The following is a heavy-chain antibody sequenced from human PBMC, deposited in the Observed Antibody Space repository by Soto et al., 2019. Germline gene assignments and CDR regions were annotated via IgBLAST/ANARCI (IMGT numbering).Heavy chain of an antibody. CDR1: GYSISIGNY. CDR2: IYQSGST. V-gene: IGHV4-38-2*02. D-gene: IGHD1-26*01. J-gene: IGHJ4*02. Sequence: LSLTCPVSGYSISIGNYWGWIRQPPGKRLEWIGSIYQSGSTYYNPSLRSRATISVDTSKNQFSLKLSPVTAADTAVYYCARVLGAPLYYFDYWGQGILVTVS. CDR3: ARVLGAPLYYFDY.